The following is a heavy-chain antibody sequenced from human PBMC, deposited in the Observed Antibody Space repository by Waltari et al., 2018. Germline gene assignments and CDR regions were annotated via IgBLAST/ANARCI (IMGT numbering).Heavy chain of an antibody. D-gene: IGHD3-10*01. Sequence: QVQLEQSGAEVKTPGASVKVSCKTSGDTFTASYIHWVRQARGQGLDWMGWISPKSGGAHSAERFQGRVTMTSDTSISTAYMELSRLTSDDTAVYYCARVGYYYGSGSYFPVWGKGTTVTVSS. CDR1: GDTFTASY. V-gene: IGHV1-2*02. CDR3: ARVGYYYGSGSYFPV. J-gene: IGHJ6*04. CDR2: ISPKSGGA.